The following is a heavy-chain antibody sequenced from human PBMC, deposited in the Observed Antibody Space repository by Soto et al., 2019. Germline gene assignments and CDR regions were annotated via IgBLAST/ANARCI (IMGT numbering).Heavy chain of an antibody. D-gene: IGHD2-15*01. CDR1: GGSISSSSYY. CDR2: IYYSGST. V-gene: IGHV4-39*01. J-gene: IGHJ6*02. CDR3: ARKLILLGYXXXYXMDV. Sequence: SETLSLTCTVSGGSISSSSYYWGWIRQPPGKGLEWIGSIYYSGSTYYNPSLKSRVTISVDTSKNQFSLKLSSVTAADTAVYYCARKLILLGYXXXYXMDVWGQGTTVTXSS.